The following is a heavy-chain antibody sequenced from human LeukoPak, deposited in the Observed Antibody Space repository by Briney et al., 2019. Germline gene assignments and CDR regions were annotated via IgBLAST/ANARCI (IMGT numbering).Heavy chain of an antibody. J-gene: IGHJ2*01. Sequence: SETLSLTCAVYGGSFSGYYWSWIGQPPGKGLEWIGEINHSGSTNYNPSLKSRVTISVDTSKNQFSLKLSSVTAADTAVYYCARKHDLYWYFDLWGRGTLVTVSS. CDR1: GGSFSGYY. CDR3: ARKHDLYWYFDL. CDR2: INHSGST. D-gene: IGHD1-1*01. V-gene: IGHV4-34*01.